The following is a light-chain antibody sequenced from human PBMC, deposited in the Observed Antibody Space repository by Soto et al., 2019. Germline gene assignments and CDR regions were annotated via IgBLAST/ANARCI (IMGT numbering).Light chain of an antibody. V-gene: IGKV3-20*01. CDR1: QGVSSSY. J-gene: IGKJ4*02. Sequence: EIVLTQSPGTLSLSPGERATLSCRASQGVSSSYLAWYQQKPGQPPRLLSYGASSRATGIPDRFSGSGSGTDFTLTSTRLETEDFAVYYCQHYRTSFGGGTKVEIK. CDR2: GAS. CDR3: QHYRTS.